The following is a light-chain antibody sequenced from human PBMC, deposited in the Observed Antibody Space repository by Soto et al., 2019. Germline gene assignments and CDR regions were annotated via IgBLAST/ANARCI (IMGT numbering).Light chain of an antibody. V-gene: IGKV2-28*01. J-gene: IGKJ1*01. CDR3: MQTLQSPRT. CDR2: MGS. Sequence: DIVMTQSPLSLPVTPGEPASISCRSSQSLLHGNGYNFLDWYLQKPGQSPKLLIYMGSNRASGVADRFSGSGSGTDFTLKISRVEAEDVGVYYCMQTLQSPRTVGQGTKVDIK. CDR1: QSLLHGNGYNF.